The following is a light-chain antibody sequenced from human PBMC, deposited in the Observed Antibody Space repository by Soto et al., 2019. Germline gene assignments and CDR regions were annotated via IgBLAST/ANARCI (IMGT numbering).Light chain of an antibody. CDR1: QDVSHW. Sequence: DIHMDQSPSTLSASVGDRVTITCRASQDVSHWLAWYQQKPGQAPKLVIYKASSLESGVSSRFSGRGSGTEFTLTIRDLQPDDFATYYCQHYDSYPYTFGQGTSLEIK. V-gene: IGKV1-5*03. J-gene: IGKJ2*01. CDR3: QHYDSYPYT. CDR2: KAS.